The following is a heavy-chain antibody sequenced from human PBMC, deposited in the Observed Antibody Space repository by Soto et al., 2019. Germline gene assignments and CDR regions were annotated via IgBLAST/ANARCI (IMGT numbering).Heavy chain of an antibody. CDR3: ARGDYSAYYYGMDV. V-gene: IGHV4-31*03. CDR1: GGSISSGGYY. J-gene: IGHJ6*02. Sequence: PSETLSLTCTVSGGSISSGGYYWSWIRQHPGKGLEWIGYIYYSGGTYYNPSLKSRVTISVDTSKNQFSLKLSSVTAADTAVYYCARGDYSAYYYGMDVWGQGTTVTVSS. D-gene: IGHD4-4*01. CDR2: IYYSGGT.